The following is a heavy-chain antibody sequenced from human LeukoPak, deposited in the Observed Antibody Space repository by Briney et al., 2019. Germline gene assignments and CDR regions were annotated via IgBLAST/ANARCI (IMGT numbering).Heavy chain of an antibody. Sequence: GGSLRLSCAASGFTVSSNYMSWVRQAPGKGPEWVSVIYSGGSTYYADSVKGRFTISRDNSKNTLYLQMNSLRAEDTAVYYCASSGEVRGVITDYWGQGTLVTVSS. CDR3: ASSGEVRGVITDY. CDR1: GFTVSSNY. V-gene: IGHV3-66*01. CDR2: IYSGGST. D-gene: IGHD3-10*01. J-gene: IGHJ4*02.